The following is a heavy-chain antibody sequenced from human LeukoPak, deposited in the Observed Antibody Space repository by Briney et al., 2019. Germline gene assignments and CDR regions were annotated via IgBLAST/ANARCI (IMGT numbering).Heavy chain of an antibody. D-gene: IGHD4-17*01. CDR2: IYYSGNT. CDR1: GGSISSSNDY. Sequence: PSETLSLTCTVSGGSISSSNDYWGWIRQPPGKGLEWIGSIYYSGNTYYNPSLKSRVTTSVDTSKKRFSLKLRSVTAADTAVYYCARHPTVTSFLLDYWGQGTLVTVSS. J-gene: IGHJ4*02. V-gene: IGHV4-39*01. CDR3: ARHPTVTSFLLDY.